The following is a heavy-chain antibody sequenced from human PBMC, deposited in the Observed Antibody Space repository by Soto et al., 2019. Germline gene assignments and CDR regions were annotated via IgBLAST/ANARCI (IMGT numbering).Heavy chain of an antibody. J-gene: IGHJ3*02. CDR3: ARGVRTFKDIVVVVAARGDAFDI. V-gene: IGHV3-13*01. CDR2: IGTAGDT. CDR1: GFTFSSYD. Sequence: GGSLRLSCAASGFTFSSYDMHWVRHATGKGLEWVSAIGTAGDTYYPGSVKGRFTISRENAKNSLYLQVNSLRAGDTAVYYCARGVRTFKDIVVVVAARGDAFDIWGQGTMVTVSS. D-gene: IGHD2-15*01.